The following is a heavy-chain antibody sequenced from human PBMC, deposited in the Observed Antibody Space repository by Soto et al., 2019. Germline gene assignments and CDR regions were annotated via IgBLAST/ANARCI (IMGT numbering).Heavy chain of an antibody. CDR3: ARHGDLGDAFDI. CDR1: GGSISSYY. CDR2: IYYSGST. V-gene: IGHV4-59*08. D-gene: IGHD7-27*01. Sequence: SETLSLTCTVSGGSISSYYWSWIRQPPGKGLEWIGFIYYSGSTNYNPSLKSRVTISVDTPKNQFSLKLSSVTAADTSVYYCARHGDLGDAFDIWGQGTMVTVSS. J-gene: IGHJ3*02.